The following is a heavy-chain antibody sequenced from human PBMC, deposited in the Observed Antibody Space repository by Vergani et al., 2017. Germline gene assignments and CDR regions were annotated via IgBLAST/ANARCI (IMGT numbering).Heavy chain of an antibody. CDR3: ARSLYSSSNWFDP. J-gene: IGHJ5*02. Sequence: QVQLQESGPGLVKPSQTLSLTCTVSGGSISSGGYYWSWIRQHPGKGLEWIGYIYYSGSTYYNPSLKSRVTISVDTAKNQFSLQLSSVTAADTAVYYCARSLYSSSNWFDPWGQGTLVTVSS. D-gene: IGHD6-6*01. V-gene: IGHV4-31*03. CDR2: IYYSGST. CDR1: GGSISSGGYY.